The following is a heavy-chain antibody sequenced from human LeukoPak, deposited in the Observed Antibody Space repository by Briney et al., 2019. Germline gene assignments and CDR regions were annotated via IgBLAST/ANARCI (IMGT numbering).Heavy chain of an antibody. CDR2: ISSSSSYI. CDR1: GFTFSSYS. D-gene: IGHD1-26*01. J-gene: IGHJ4*02. Sequence: RSGGSLRLSCAASGFTFSSYSMNWVRQAPGKGLEWVSSISSSSSYIYYADSVKGRFTISRDNAKNSLYPQMNSLRAEDTAVYYCARENSGSFDYWGQGTLVTVSS. V-gene: IGHV3-21*01. CDR3: ARENSGSFDY.